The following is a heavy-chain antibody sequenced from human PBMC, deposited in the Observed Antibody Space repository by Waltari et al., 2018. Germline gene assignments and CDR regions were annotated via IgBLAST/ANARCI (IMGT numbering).Heavy chain of an antibody. Sequence: QVQVQQWGAGLVKPSETLSLTCAVYGGSFSGYYWSCLRQPPGQALEWIGEIDHSGVTNYNPSLTRRATISVDTSRNQLSLKLTSVTAADTAIYYCALSRYGLASPKFDPWGQGTLVTVSS. CDR1: GGSFSGYY. V-gene: IGHV4-34*02. CDR2: IDHSGVT. D-gene: IGHD4-17*01. J-gene: IGHJ5*02. CDR3: ALSRYGLASPKFDP.